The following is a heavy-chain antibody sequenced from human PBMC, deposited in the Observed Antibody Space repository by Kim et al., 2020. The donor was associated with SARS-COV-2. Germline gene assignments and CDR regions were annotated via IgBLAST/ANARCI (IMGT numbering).Heavy chain of an antibody. CDR3: GRRFGTYYYDSSGYNWYFDL. V-gene: IGHV4-39*01. D-gene: IGHD3-22*01. CDR1: GGSISSSSYY. CDR2: IYYSGST. J-gene: IGHJ2*01. Sequence: SQTLSLTCTVSGGSISSSSYYWGWIRQPPGKGLEWIGSIYYSGSTYYNPSLKSRVTISVDTSKNQFSLKLSSVTAADTAVYYCGRRFGTYYYDSSGYNWYFDLWGRGTLVTVSS.